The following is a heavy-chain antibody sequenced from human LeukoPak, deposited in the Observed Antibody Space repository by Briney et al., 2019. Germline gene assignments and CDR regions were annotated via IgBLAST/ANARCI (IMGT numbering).Heavy chain of an antibody. Sequence: GGSLRLSCAASGFIFSKYWMGWVRQCPGEGAEWVANINQRGREEYYVDSVRGGFTISRDNAKNSLDLQMNRLRVEDTAIYYCARLVVPPGNRGWYYEHWGQGTLVTVSS. J-gene: IGHJ4*02. CDR3: ARLVVPPGNRGWYYEH. CDR2: INQRGREE. D-gene: IGHD2-2*01. V-gene: IGHV3-7*03. CDR1: GFIFSKYW.